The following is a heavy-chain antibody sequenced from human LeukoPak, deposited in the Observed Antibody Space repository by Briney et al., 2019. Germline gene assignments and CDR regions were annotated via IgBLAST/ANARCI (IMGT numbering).Heavy chain of an antibody. J-gene: IGHJ4*02. Sequence: ASVKVSCKASGYTFTSYGISWVRQAPGQGPEWMGWISAYNGNTNYAQKLQGRVTMTTDTSTSTAYKELRSLRSDDTAVYYRARDSYGYWFDYWGQGTLVTVSS. D-gene: IGHD5-18*01. CDR1: GYTFTSYG. CDR3: ARDSYGYWFDY. V-gene: IGHV1-18*01. CDR2: ISAYNGNT.